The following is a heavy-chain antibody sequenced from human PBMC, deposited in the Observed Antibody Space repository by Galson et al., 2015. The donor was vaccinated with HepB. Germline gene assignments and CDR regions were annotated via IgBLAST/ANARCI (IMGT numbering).Heavy chain of an antibody. D-gene: IGHD3-3*01. V-gene: IGHV3-30-3*01. J-gene: IGHJ5*02. CDR3: ARDQRANDFWSGYFWFDP. Sequence: SLRLSCAASGFTFSGYGLHWARQAPGKGLEWVSFISYDGNNNSYIDSVKGRFTIFRDNSKNTVYLQMSSLRTEDTAIYYCARDQRANDFWSGYFWFDPWGQGTLVTVSS. CDR2: ISYDGNNN. CDR1: GFTFSGYG.